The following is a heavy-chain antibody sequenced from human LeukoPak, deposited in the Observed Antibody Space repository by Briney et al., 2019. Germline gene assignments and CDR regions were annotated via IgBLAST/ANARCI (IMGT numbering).Heavy chain of an antibody. Sequence: PGGSLRLSCAASGFTFSSYAMSWVRQAPGKGLEWVSAISGSGGSTYYADSVKGRFTISRDNSKNTLYLQMNSLRAEDTAVYYCAKDHQLTIFGVVITRSGSYFDYWGQGTLVTVSS. CDR3: AKDHQLTIFGVVITRSGSYFDY. D-gene: IGHD3-3*01. CDR2: ISGSGGST. CDR1: GFTFSSYA. V-gene: IGHV3-23*01. J-gene: IGHJ4*02.